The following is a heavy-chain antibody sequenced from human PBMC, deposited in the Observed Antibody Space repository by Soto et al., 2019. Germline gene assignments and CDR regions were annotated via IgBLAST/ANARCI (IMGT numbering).Heavy chain of an antibody. D-gene: IGHD3-9*01. CDR2: IYSGGST. V-gene: IGHV3-66*01. CDR1: GFTVSSNY. J-gene: IGHJ4*02. CDR3: ARGMYYDILTGYYLGY. Sequence: PGGSLRLSCAASGFTVSSNYMSWVRQAPGKGLEWVSVIYSGGSTYYADSVKGRFTISRDNSKNTLYLQMNSLRAEDTAVYYCARGMYYDILTGYYLGYWGQGTLVTVSS.